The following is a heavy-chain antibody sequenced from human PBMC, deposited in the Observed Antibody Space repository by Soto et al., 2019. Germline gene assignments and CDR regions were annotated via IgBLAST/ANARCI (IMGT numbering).Heavy chain of an antibody. D-gene: IGHD6-19*01. CDR1: GGSINTYY. CDR2: VDYSGNS. V-gene: IGHV4-59*01. CDR3: ARNWFSVAGRFHLDY. Sequence: SETLSLTCTVSGGSINTYYWSWIRQPPGKGLEWIGYVDYSGNSDSSPSLKSRVTISIDTSKKQVSLKLNSVTAADTAVYYWARNWFSVAGRFHLDYWGQGIPVTVSS. J-gene: IGHJ4*02.